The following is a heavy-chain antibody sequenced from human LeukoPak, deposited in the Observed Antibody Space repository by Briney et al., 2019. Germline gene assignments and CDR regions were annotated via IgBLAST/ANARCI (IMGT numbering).Heavy chain of an antibody. V-gene: IGHV4-39*01. CDR1: GGSISSSSYY. Sequence: PSETLSLTCTVSGGSISSSSYYWGWIRQPPGKGLEWIGSIYYSGSTYYTPSLKSRVTISVDTSKNQFSLKLSSMTAADTAVYYCARHRIAAVDDAFDIWGQGTMVTVSS. J-gene: IGHJ3*02. CDR2: IYYSGST. CDR3: ARHRIAAVDDAFDI. D-gene: IGHD6-13*01.